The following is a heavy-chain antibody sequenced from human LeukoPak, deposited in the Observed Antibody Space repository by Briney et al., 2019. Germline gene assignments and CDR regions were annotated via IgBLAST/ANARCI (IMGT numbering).Heavy chain of an antibody. V-gene: IGHV1-2*02. CDR3: ARAVCSSTSCSLNAFDI. CDR1: GYTFTGYY. CDR2: INPNSGGT. D-gene: IGHD2-2*01. Sequence: GASVKVSCKASGYTFTGYYMHWVRQAPGQGLEWMGWINPNSGGTNYGQKFQGRVTMTRDTSISTAYMELSRLRSDDTAVYYCARAVCSSTSCSLNAFDIWGQGTMVTVSS. J-gene: IGHJ3*02.